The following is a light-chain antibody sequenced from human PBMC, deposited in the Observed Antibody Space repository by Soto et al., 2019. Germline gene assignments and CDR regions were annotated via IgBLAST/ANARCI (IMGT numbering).Light chain of an antibody. CDR1: SSDIGAYNY. CDR3: SSYTITTTLV. V-gene: IGLV2-14*03. CDR2: DVT. Sequence: QSALTQPASVSGSPGQSITISCTGTSSDIGAYNYVSWYQQHPDMAPKLIIYDVTNRPSGVSNRFSASKSGNTASLTISGLQTEDEADYYCSSYTITTTLVFGGRTKVTVL. J-gene: IGLJ3*02.